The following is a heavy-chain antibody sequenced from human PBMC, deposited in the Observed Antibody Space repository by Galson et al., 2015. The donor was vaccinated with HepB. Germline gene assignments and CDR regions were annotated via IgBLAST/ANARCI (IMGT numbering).Heavy chain of an antibody. CDR1: GYNLIELS. D-gene: IGHD3-9*01. CDR2: LVPENGDT. Sequence: SVKVPCKVSGYNLIELSIHWVRQAPGKGLEWMGNLVPENGDTLLAQKFEGRVRMTEDTSSDTTYMELSSLRSEDTGVYFCATYLGSTGFDFWGQGTMVTVSS. J-gene: IGHJ3*01. CDR3: ATYLGSTGFDF. V-gene: IGHV1-24*01.